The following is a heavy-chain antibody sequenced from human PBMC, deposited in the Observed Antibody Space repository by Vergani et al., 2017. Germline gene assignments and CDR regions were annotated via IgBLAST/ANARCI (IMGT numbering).Heavy chain of an antibody. J-gene: IGHJ3*02. CDR2: IYDSRNN. Sequence: QLQLQESGPRLVKPSETLSLTCSLSGMSISNNNYYWGWIRQPPGKGLDWIGSIYDSRNNNYSPSLKSRVSISVDTSKNQFSLNLTSVTAADTAVYYCARHLRQLARNDVFDIWGLGTLVTVSS. D-gene: IGHD6-6*01. CDR1: GMSISNNNYY. V-gene: IGHV4-39*01. CDR3: ARHLRQLARNDVFDI.